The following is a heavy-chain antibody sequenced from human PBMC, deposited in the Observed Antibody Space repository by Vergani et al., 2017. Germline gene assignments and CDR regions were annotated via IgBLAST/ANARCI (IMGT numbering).Heavy chain of an antibody. D-gene: IGHD4-17*01. Sequence: EVQLVESGGGVVQPGGSLRLSCAASGFTVSSNYMSWVRQAPGKGLEWVSVIYSGGSTYYADSVKGRFTISRHKSKNTLYIQMNSLRAEDTAVYYCAREADDYGDYVGQWGQGTLVTVSS. CDR1: GFTVSSNY. J-gene: IGHJ4*02. CDR2: IYSGGST. CDR3: AREADDYGDYVGQ. V-gene: IGHV3-53*04.